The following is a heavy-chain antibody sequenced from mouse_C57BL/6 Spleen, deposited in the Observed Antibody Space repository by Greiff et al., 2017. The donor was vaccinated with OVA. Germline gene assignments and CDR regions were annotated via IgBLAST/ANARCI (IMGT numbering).Heavy chain of an antibody. J-gene: IGHJ4*01. V-gene: IGHV3-6*01. Sequence: EVKLMESGPGLVKPSQSLSLTCSVTGYSITSGYYWNWIRQFPGNKLEWMGYISYDGSNNYNPSLKNRISITRDTSKNQFFLKLNSVTTEDTATYYCAREGNYGYDDAMDYWGQGTSVTVSS. CDR3: AREGNYGYDDAMDY. CDR2: ISYDGSN. D-gene: IGHD2-2*01. CDR1: GYSITSGYY.